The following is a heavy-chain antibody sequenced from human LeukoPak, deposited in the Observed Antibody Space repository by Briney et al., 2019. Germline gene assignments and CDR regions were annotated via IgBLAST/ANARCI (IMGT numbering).Heavy chain of an antibody. V-gene: IGHV1-18*01. D-gene: IGHD3-3*01. CDR2: ISAYNGDT. CDR1: NYTFTSYG. J-gene: IGHJ4*02. Sequence: GASVKVSCKASNYTFTSYGISWVRQAPGQGLEWMGYISAYNGDTNYAQKFQGRVTMTRDTSISTAYMELSRLRSDDTAVYYCARVHSGGDFWSGYFGPFDYWGQGTLVTVSS. CDR3: ARVHSGGDFWSGYFGPFDY.